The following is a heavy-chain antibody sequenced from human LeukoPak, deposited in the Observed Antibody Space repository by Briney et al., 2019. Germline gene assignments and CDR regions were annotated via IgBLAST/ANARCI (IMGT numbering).Heavy chain of an antibody. V-gene: IGHV1-2*02. D-gene: IGHD1-26*01. Sequence: ASVKVSCKASGYTFTGYYMHWVRQAPGQGLEWMGWINPNSGGTNYAQKFQGRVTMTRDTSISTAYMELSRLRSDDTAVYYCARELSGSYWGKVGDYWGQGTLVTVSS. CDR3: ARELSGSYWGKVGDY. CDR2: INPNSGGT. CDR1: GYTFTGYY. J-gene: IGHJ4*02.